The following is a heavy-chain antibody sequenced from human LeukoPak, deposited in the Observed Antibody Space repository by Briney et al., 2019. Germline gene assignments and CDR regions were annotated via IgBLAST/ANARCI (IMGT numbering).Heavy chain of an antibody. CDR3: AREYSGRCIHAFHS. J-gene: IGHJ3*02. CDR2: IQYDVSSE. D-gene: IGHD6-13*01. Sequence: GGSLRLSCAASGFTFSSYGMHWVRQAPGKGLEWVAFIQYDVSSEYYADSVKGRFTVSRDNSKNTLYPQMNSLRAEDTAVYYCAREYSGRCIHAFHSWGQGTMVTVSS. V-gene: IGHV3-30*02. CDR1: GFTFSSYG.